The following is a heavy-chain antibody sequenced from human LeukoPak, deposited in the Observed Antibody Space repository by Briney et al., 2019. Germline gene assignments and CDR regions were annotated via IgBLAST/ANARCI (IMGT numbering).Heavy chain of an antibody. CDR1: GGSISSYY. Sequence: SETLSLTCTVSGGSISSYYWSWIRQPPGKGLEWIGYISYSGSTNYNPSLKGRVTISLDTSKNQFSLKLSSVTAADTAVYYCAGHHPRNTVDFWGQGTLVTVSS. CDR3: AGHHPRNTVDF. D-gene: IGHD2/OR15-2a*01. CDR2: ISYSGST. V-gene: IGHV4-59*08. J-gene: IGHJ4*02.